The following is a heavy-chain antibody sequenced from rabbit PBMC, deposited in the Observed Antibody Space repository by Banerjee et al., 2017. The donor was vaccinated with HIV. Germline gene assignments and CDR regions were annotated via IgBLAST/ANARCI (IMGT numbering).Heavy chain of an antibody. Sequence: ELVESGGGLVQPGESLKLSCKSSGIDFSSAGISWVRQAPGKGPEWIAYIYPGFGIRNYANSVKGRFTISSDNAQNTVFLQMTSLTASDTATYFCARNGYADYGYAANLWGQGTLVTVS. CDR1: GIDFSSAG. V-gene: IGHV1S47*01. D-gene: IGHD6-1*01. CDR2: IYPGFGIR. CDR3: ARNGYADYGYAANL. J-gene: IGHJ4*01.